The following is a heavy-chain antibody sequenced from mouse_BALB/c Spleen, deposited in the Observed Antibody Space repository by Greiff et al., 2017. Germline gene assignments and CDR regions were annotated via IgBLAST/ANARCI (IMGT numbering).Heavy chain of an antibody. V-gene: IGHV1-63*02. CDR3: ARAGTGIRYYFGY. J-gene: IGHJ2*01. Sequence: VMLVESGAELVRPGTSVKISCKASGYTFTNYWLGWVKQRPGHGLEWIGDIYPGGGYTNYNEKFKGKATLTADTSSSTAYMQLSSLTSEDSAVYFCARAGTGIRYYFGYWGQGTTLTVSS. CDR2: IYPGGGYT. D-gene: IGHD3-3*01. CDR1: GYTFTNYW.